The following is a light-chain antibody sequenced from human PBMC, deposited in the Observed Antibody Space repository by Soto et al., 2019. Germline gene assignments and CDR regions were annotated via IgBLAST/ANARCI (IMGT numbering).Light chain of an antibody. Sequence: QSVLTQPASVSGSPGQSITISCTGTSSDVGSYNLVSWYQQHPGKAPKLMIYEGSKRPSGVSNRFSGSKSGNTASLTISGLQDEDEADYYGCSYAGSSTSYVFGTGTKVTVL. V-gene: IGLV2-23*01. CDR2: EGS. J-gene: IGLJ1*01. CDR3: CSYAGSSTSYV. CDR1: SSDVGSYNL.